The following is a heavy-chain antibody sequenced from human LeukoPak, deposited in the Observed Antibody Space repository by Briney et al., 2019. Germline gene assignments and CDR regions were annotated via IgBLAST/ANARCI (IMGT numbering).Heavy chain of an antibody. CDR1: GDSISSYS. D-gene: IGHD6-19*01. CDR3: ARVEGGSGWYYFDY. V-gene: IGHV4-59*13. J-gene: IGHJ4*02. CDR2: IYYSGRT. Sequence: PSETLSLTYTVSGDSISSYSWSLIRQPPGKGLEWIGYIYYSGRTNYNPSLKSRVTISVDTSKNHFSLKLSSVTAADTAVYYCARVEGGSGWYYFDYWGQGTLVTVSS.